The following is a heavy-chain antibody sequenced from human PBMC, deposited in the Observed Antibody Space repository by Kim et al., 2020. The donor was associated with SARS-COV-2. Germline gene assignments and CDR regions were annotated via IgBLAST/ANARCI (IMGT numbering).Heavy chain of an antibody. CDR2: INPSGGST. CDR1: GYTFTSYY. J-gene: IGHJ6*02. CDR3: ARTDSPIFGVIKDYYYYGLDV. V-gene: IGHV1-46*01. Sequence: ASVKVSCKASGYTFTSYYMHWVRQAPGQGLEWMGIINPSGGSTSYAQKFQGRVTMTRDTSTSTVYMELSSLRSEDTAVYYCARTDSPIFGVIKDYYYYGLDVWGQGTTVTVSS. D-gene: IGHD3-3*01.